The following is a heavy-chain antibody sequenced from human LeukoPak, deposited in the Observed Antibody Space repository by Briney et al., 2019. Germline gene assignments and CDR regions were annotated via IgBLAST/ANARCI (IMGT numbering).Heavy chain of an antibody. CDR1: GFTFSSYA. J-gene: IGHJ4*02. V-gene: IGHV3-23*01. Sequence: PGGSLRLSCAASGFTFSSYAMSWVRQAPGKGLEWASAISGSGGSTYYADSVKGRFTISRDNSKNTLYLQMNSLRAEDTAVYYCAKGRITMVRGANDYWGQGTLVTVSS. CDR2: ISGSGGST. CDR3: AKGRITMVRGANDY. D-gene: IGHD3-10*01.